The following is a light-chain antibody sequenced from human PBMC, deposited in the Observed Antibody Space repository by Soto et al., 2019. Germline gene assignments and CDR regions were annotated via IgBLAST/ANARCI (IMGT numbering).Light chain of an antibody. CDR1: QSVSNSY. CDR3: QQDGSSPPIT. J-gene: IGKJ5*01. Sequence: EIVLTQSPGTLSLSPGERATLSCRASQSVSNSYLAWYQQKPGQAPRLLIYGAATRATGIPDRFSGSGSGTDFILTISRLEPEDFAVYYCQQDGSSPPITFGQGTRLEIK. V-gene: IGKV3-20*01. CDR2: GAA.